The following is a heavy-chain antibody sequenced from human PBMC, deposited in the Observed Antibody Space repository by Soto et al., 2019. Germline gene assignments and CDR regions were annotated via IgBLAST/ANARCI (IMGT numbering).Heavy chain of an antibody. CDR2: IHYSGST. CDR1: GGSINSGDSY. CDR3: ARGSTFGFDY. V-gene: IGHV4-30-4*01. J-gene: IGHJ4*02. Sequence: PSETLSLTCTVSGGSINSGDSYWSWIRQPPGKGLEWMGYIHYSGSTYNNPSLKSRVTISVDRSKSQFSLKLSSVAAADTAVYYCARGSTFGFDYWGQGTLVTVSS. D-gene: IGHD3-10*01.